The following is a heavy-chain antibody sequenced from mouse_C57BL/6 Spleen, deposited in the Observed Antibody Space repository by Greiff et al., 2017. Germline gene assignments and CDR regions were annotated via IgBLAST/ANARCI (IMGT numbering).Heavy chain of an antibody. J-gene: IGHJ4*01. CDR2: INPGSGGT. Sequence: VQLQQSGAELVRPGTSVKVSCKASGYAFTNYLIEWVKQRPGQGLEWIGVINPGSGGTNYNEKFKGKATLAADKSSSTAYMQLSSLTSEDSAVYFCARFYKYEGYYSMDYWGQGTSVTVSS. CDR1: GYAFTNYL. CDR3: ARFYKYEGYYSMDY. V-gene: IGHV1-54*01. D-gene: IGHD2-12*01.